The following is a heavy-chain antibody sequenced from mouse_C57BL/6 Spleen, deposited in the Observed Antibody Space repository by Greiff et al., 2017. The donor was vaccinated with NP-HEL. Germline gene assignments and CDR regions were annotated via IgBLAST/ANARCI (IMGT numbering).Heavy chain of an antibody. Sequence: EVQLQQSGAELVRPGASVKLSCTASGFNIKDDYMHWVKQRPEQGLEWIGWIDPENGDTEYASKFQGKATITADTSSNTAYLQLSSLTSEDTAVYYCTTDYYYGSGAYWGQGTLVTVSA. J-gene: IGHJ3*01. D-gene: IGHD1-1*01. CDR2: IDPENGDT. CDR1: GFNIKDDY. CDR3: TTDYYYGSGAY. V-gene: IGHV14-4*01.